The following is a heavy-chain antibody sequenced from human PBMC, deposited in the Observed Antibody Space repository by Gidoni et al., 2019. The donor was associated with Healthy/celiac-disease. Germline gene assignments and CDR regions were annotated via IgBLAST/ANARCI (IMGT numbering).Heavy chain of an antibody. Sequence: QVQLVESGGGVVQPGRSLRPSCAASGFTFSSYAMHWVRQAPGKGLGGVAVISYDGSNKYYADSVKGRFTISRDNSKNTLYLQMNSLRAEDTAVYYCARVLYSYGYYFDYWGQGTLVTVSS. CDR3: ARVLYSYGYYFDY. V-gene: IGHV3-30*01. J-gene: IGHJ4*02. CDR2: ISYDGSNK. D-gene: IGHD5-18*01. CDR1: GFTFSSYA.